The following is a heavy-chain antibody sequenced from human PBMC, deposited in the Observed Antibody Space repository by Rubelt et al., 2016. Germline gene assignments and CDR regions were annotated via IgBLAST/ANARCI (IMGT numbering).Heavy chain of an antibody. V-gene: IGHV3-23*01. Sequence: GKGLEWVSAISGSGGSTYYADSVKGRFTISRDNSKNTLYLQMNSLRAEDTAVYYCAKDGPIVVVMGAFDIWGQGTMVTVSS. J-gene: IGHJ3*02. D-gene: IGHD3-22*01. CDR2: ISGSGGST. CDR3: AKDGPIVVVMGAFDI.